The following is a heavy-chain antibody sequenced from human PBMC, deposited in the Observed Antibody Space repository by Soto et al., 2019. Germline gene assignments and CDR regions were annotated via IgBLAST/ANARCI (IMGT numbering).Heavy chain of an antibody. CDR2: IIPRSATS. J-gene: IGHJ6*02. V-gene: IGHV1-69*13. CDR3: AREGVAPYYYYGMDV. CDR1: GDTFSTYT. D-gene: IGHD5-12*01. Sequence: GASVKVSCKASGDTFSTYTITWMRQAPGQGLEWMGGIIPRSATSNYAQKFQGRVTITADESTSTAYMELRSLRSDDMAVYYCAREGVAPYYYYGMDVWGQGTPVTVSS.